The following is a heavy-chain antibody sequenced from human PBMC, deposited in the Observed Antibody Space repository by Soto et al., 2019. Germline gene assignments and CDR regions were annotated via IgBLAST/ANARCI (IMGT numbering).Heavy chain of an antibody. CDR2: IKSKTDGGTT. CDR3: TTGDIVVVPAAISYYYYGMDV. V-gene: IGHV3-15*01. CDR1: GFTFSNAW. J-gene: IGHJ6*02. Sequence: EVQLLESGGGLVQPGGSLRLSCAASGFTFSNAWMSWVRQAPGKGLEWVGRIKSKTDGGTTDYAAPVKGRFTISRDDSKNTLYLQMNSLKTEDTAVYYCTTGDIVVVPAAISYYYYGMDVWGQGTTVTVSS. D-gene: IGHD2-2*02.